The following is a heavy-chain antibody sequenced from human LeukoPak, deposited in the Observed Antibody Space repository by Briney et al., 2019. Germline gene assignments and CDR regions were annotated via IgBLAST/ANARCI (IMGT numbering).Heavy chain of an antibody. J-gene: IGHJ6*02. CDR2: IRSKANSYAT. Sequence: GGSLRLSCAASGFTFSGSAMHWVRQASGKGLEWVGRIRSKANSYATAYAASVKGRSTISRDDSKNTAYLQMNSLKTEDTAVYYCTRLARSGSYGMDVWGQGTTVTVSS. D-gene: IGHD3-22*01. CDR1: GFTFSGSA. CDR3: TRLARSGSYGMDV. V-gene: IGHV3-73*01.